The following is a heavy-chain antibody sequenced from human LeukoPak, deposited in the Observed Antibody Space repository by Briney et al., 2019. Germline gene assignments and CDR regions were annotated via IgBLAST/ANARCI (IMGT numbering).Heavy chain of an antibody. V-gene: IGHV1-69*13. CDR3: ARRPPPVVPAAMQPPSNYYYMDV. CDR2: LIPIFGTA. Sequence: ASVHFYFQASRVTFSSYATSWVRPAPGQGREWMGGLIPIFGTANYAQKFQGRVTITADESTSTAYMVLSSLRCEDTAVYYCARRPPPVVPAAMQPPSNYYYMDVWGKGGTVTVSS. D-gene: IGHD2-2*01. CDR1: RVTFSSYA. J-gene: IGHJ6*03.